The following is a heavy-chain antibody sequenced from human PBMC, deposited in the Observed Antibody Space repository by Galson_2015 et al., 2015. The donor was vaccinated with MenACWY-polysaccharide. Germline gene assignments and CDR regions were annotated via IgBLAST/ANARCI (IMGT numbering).Heavy chain of an antibody. CDR1: GFTFDDYA. V-gene: IGHV3-9*01. CDR2: ISWNSGSI. CDR3: AKAYDSSGYYHSPPGY. Sequence: SLRLSCAASGFTFDDYAMHWVRQAPGKGLEWVSGISWNSGSIGYADSVKGRFTISRDNAKNSLYLQMNSLRAEDTALYYCAKAYDSSGYYHSPPGYWGQGTLVTVSS. D-gene: IGHD3-22*01. J-gene: IGHJ4*02.